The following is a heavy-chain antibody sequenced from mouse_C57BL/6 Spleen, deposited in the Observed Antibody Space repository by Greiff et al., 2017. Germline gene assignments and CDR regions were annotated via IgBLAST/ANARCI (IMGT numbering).Heavy chain of an antibody. CDR2: IYPGDGDT. CDR3: ARGTMITTGTYFDY. D-gene: IGHD2-4*01. J-gene: IGHJ2*01. CDR1: GYAFSSSW. Sequence: QVQLQQSGPELVKPGASVKISCKASGYAFSSSWMNWVKQRPGKGLEWIGRIYPGDGDTNYNGKFKGKATLTADKSSSTAYMQLSSLTSEDSAVYFCARGTMITTGTYFDYGGQGTTLTVSS. V-gene: IGHV1-82*01.